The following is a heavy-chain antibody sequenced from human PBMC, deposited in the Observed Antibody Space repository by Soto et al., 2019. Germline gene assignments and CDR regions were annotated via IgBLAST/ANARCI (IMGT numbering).Heavy chain of an antibody. CDR3: AKDDGSGGSPFDY. V-gene: IGHV3-30*18. Sequence: QVQLVESGGGVVQPGRSLRLSCAASGFTFSSYGMHWVRQAPGKGLEWVAVISYDGSNKYYADSVKGRFTISRDNSKNTLYLQMNSLRAEDTAVYYCAKDDGSGGSPFDYWGQGTLVTVSS. J-gene: IGHJ4*02. D-gene: IGHD2-15*01. CDR1: GFTFSSYG. CDR2: ISYDGSNK.